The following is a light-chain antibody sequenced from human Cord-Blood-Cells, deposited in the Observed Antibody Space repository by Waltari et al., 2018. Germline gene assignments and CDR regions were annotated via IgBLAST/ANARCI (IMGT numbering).Light chain of an antibody. V-gene: IGKV1-5*03. CDR3: QQYNSYSGT. J-gene: IGKJ1*01. CDR1: QSISSW. CDR2: KAS. Sequence: DILMTQCPSTLSASVGDRVTITCRASQSISSWLAWYQQKPGKAPKLLIYKASSLESGVPSRFSGSGSGTEFTLTISSLQPDDFATYYCQQYNSYSGTFGQGTKVEIK.